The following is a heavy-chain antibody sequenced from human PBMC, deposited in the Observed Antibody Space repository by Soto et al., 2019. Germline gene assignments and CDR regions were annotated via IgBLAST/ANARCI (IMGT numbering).Heavy chain of an antibody. J-gene: IGHJ5*01. CDR2: IYWDNDR. V-gene: IGHV2-5*02. CDR3: AHRGTYSGYRDGGWFDS. D-gene: IGHD6-25*01. CDR1: GFSLTNSGVG. Sequence: QITLKESGPTLVEPTQTLKLTCSFSGFSLTNSGVGVGWFRQAPGKALECLGIIYWDNDRRYNPSLNTRLTITKDTTKNHVVLRMTYIEPVDTGTYYCAHRGTYSGYRDGGWFDSWGQGTPVTVS.